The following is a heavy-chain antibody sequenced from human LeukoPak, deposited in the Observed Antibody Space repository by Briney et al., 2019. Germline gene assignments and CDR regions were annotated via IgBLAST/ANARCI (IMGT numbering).Heavy chain of an antibody. V-gene: IGHV1-24*01. CDR3: AIPSGTFLAYYFGLDV. D-gene: IGHD1-26*01. Sequence: GASVNVSCKVSGYTLTELSMQWVRQAPGKGLEWMGGFDPEDGETIYAQNFQGRVTLTEDKSTDTVYMELNSLTSEDTAVYYCAIPSGTFLAYYFGLDVWGQGTTVTVSS. CDR2: FDPEDGET. J-gene: IGHJ6*02. CDR1: GYTLTELS.